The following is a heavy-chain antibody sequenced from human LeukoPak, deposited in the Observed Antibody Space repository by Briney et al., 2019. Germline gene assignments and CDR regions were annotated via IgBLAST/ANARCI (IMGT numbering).Heavy chain of an antibody. CDR1: GFTFSSYA. CDR3: ARDRIRYCSSTSCWPFDY. CDR2: ISGSGGST. Sequence: GGPLRLSCAASGFTFSSYAMSWVRQAPGKGLEWVSAISGSGGSTYYADSVKGRFTISRDNSKNTLYLQMNSLRAEDTAVYYCARDRIRYCSSTSCWPFDYWGQGTLVTVSS. V-gene: IGHV3-23*01. J-gene: IGHJ4*02. D-gene: IGHD2-2*01.